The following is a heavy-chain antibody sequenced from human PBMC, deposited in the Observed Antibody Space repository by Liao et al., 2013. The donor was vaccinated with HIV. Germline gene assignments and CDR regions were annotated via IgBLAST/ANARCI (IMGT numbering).Heavy chain of an antibody. Sequence: QVQLQESGPGLVKPSQTLSLTCTVSGGSISSGDYYWSWIRQPPGKGLEWIGSIYYSGSTNYNPSLKSRVTISVDTSKNQFSLKLSSVTAADTAVYYCARGPXELRWYYNYNMDVWGKGTTVTVSS. CDR2: IYYSGST. D-gene: IGHD1-7*01. CDR1: GGSISSGDYY. V-gene: IGHV4-39*07. J-gene: IGHJ6*03. CDR3: ARGPXELRWYYNYNMDV.